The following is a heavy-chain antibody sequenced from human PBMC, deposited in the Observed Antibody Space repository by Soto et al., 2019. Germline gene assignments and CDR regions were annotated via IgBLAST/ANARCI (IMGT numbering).Heavy chain of an antibody. D-gene: IGHD5-12*01. V-gene: IGHV1-18*01. CDR3: ARGNGCGYSCYDCLDY. CDR1: GYTFTSYI. J-gene: IGHJ4*02. Sequence: ASVKVSCKASGYTFTSYIVTWVRQAPGQGLEWMGRISIFNGDTDYVQKIQGRVTMTANTSTNTAYLELRSLRSDDTAVYYCARGNGCGYSCYDCLDYWGQGTLVTVSS. CDR2: ISIFNGDT.